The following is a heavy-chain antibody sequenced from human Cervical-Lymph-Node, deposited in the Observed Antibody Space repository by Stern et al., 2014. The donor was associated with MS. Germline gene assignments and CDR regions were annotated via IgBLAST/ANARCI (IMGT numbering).Heavy chain of an antibody. CDR3: ALSAFDF. V-gene: IGHV1-46*01. CDR2: INRSDDDT. D-gene: IGHD5/OR15-5a*01. Sequence: VQLVQSGAEVKKPGASVKVSCTASGFTFTNYYVPWVRQAPGQGREWMGIINRSDDDTGDAQRFQGRLTVTRDTSSSTVYMELTSLRYDDTAVYYCALSAFDFWGQGTLVTVSS. J-gene: IGHJ4*02. CDR1: GFTFTNYY.